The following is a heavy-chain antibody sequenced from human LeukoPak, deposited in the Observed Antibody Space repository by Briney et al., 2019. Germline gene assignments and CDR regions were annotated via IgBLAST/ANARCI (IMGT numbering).Heavy chain of an antibody. CDR1: GFTFSGSW. D-gene: IGHD6-13*01. CDR2: ISYDGSNK. V-gene: IGHV3-30*18. Sequence: GGSLRLSCAASGFTFSGSWMSWVRQAPGKGLEWVAVISYDGSNKYYADSVKGRFTISRDNSKNTLYLQMNSLRAEDTAVYYCAKDSPYSSSWFDAFDIWGQGTMVTVSS. J-gene: IGHJ3*02. CDR3: AKDSPYSSSWFDAFDI.